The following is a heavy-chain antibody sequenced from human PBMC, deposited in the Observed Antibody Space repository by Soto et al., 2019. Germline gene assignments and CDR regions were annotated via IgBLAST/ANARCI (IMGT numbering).Heavy chain of an antibody. J-gene: IGHJ5*02. CDR2: IYYSGST. V-gene: IGHV4-31*03. Sequence: PSETLSLTCTVSGGSISSGVYYWSWIRQHPGKGLEWIGYIYYSGSTYYNPSLKSRVTISVDTSKNQFSLKLSSVTAADTAVYYCARTVAARQNWFDPWGQGTLVTVSS. CDR1: GGSISSGVYY. CDR3: ARTVAARQNWFDP. D-gene: IGHD6-6*01.